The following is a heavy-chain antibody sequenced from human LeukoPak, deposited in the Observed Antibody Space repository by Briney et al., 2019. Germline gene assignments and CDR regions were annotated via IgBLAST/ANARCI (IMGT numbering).Heavy chain of an antibody. Sequence: GGSLRLSCAASGFTFSDYDMSWIRQAPGKGLEWVSYISSSGSTIYYADSVKGRFTISRDNAKNSLYLQMNSLRAEDTAVYYCATIPRVGATHDAFDIWGQGTMVTVSS. CDR3: ATIPRVGATHDAFDI. V-gene: IGHV3-11*01. CDR2: ISSSGSTI. CDR1: GFTFSDYD. D-gene: IGHD1-26*01. J-gene: IGHJ3*02.